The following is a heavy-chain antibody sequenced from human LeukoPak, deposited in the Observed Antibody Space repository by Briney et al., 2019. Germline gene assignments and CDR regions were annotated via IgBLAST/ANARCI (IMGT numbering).Heavy chain of an antibody. CDR3: ASSMGLTGPYFDY. CDR2: VSYDGNNK. CDR1: GFTFSNYA. J-gene: IGHJ4*02. Sequence: PGRSLRLSCAPSGFTFSNYAIHWVRQAPGKGLEWVAVVSYDGNNKYYADSVKGRFTISRDNAKNSLYLQMNSLRAEDTAVYYCASSMGLTGPYFDYWGQGTLVTVSS. V-gene: IGHV3-30*04. D-gene: IGHD4/OR15-4a*01.